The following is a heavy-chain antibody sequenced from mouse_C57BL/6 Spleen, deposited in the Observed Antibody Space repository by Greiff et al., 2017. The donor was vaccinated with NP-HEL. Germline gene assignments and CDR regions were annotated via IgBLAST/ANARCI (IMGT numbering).Heavy chain of an antibody. CDR1: GYTFTSYW. J-gene: IGHJ2*01. Sequence: QVQLQQPGAELVRPGSSVKLSCKASGYTFTSYWMHWVKQRPIQGLEWIGNIDPSDSETHYNQKFKDKATLTVDKSSSTAYMQLSSLTSEDSAVYYCARLDYYGSRGDYWGQGTTLTVSS. CDR2: IDPSDSET. D-gene: IGHD1-1*01. CDR3: ARLDYYGSRGDY. V-gene: IGHV1-52*01.